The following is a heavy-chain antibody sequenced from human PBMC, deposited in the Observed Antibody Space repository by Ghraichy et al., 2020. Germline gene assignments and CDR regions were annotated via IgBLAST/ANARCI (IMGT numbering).Heavy chain of an antibody. D-gene: IGHD1-20*01. CDR3: AREMSVNWNAAFDI. Sequence: LSLTCAASGFTFRSYSMNWVRQAPGKGLEWVSSISSRSTYIYYADSVKGRFTISRDNAKNSLYLQMNSLRAEDTAVYYCAREMSVNWNAAFDIWGQGTMVPVSS. J-gene: IGHJ3*02. CDR1: GFTFRSYS. CDR2: ISSRSTYI. V-gene: IGHV3-21*01.